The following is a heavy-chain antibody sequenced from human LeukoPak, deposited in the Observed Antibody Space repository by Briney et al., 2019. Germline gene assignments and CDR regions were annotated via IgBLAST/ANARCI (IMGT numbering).Heavy chain of an antibody. V-gene: IGHV3-23*01. CDR1: AFAFSTYA. Sequence: GGSLRLSCAASAFAFSTYAMSWVRQAPGKGLEWVSVIGRSGGGTYYADSVKGRFTISRDNSKNTLYLQMNSLRAEDTAVYYCVKVDGYPGNYYGMDVWGQGTTVTVSS. J-gene: IGHJ6*02. D-gene: IGHD5-18*01. CDR3: VKVDGYPGNYYGMDV. CDR2: IGRSGGGT.